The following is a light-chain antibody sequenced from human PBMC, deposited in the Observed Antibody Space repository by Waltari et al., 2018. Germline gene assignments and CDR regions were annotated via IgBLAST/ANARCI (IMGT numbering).Light chain of an antibody. CDR1: SSDIGRYDI. CDR2: DVS. V-gene: IGLV2-23*02. J-gene: IGLJ3*02. Sequence: QSALTQPAAVSGSPGQSVTISCTGASSDIGRYDIVSWYQQHPGNAPKLVISDVSKRHSGVSDRFSGSKSGDTASLTSSGLQFEDEADYYCCSYAGNYVWVFGGGTRLTVL. CDR3: CSYAGNYVWV.